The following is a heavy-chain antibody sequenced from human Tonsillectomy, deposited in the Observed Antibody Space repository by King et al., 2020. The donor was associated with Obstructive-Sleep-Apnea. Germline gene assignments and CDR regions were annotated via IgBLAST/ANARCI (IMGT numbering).Heavy chain of an antibody. CDR1: GFIFSSYS. V-gene: IGHV3-30*02. D-gene: IGHD2-2*01. J-gene: IGHJ4*02. CDR3: AKDRQGYQVSDY. Sequence: VQLVESGGGVVQPGGSLRLPWAASGFIFSSYSLHWVRQAPGKGLDWVACIRDDESNKYYEEYVKGRFTISRDNSRNTLYLQMNSLRAEDTALYYCAKDRQGYQVSDYWGQGTLVTVSS. CDR2: IRDDESNK.